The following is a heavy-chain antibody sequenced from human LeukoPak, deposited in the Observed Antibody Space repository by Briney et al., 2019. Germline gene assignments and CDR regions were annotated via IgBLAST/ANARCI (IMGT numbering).Heavy chain of an antibody. Sequence: ASVKVSCKASGYTFTSYGISWVRQAPGQGLEWMGWMNPNSGNTGYAQKFQGRVTMTRNTSISTAYMELSSLRSEDTTVYYCASREEDGVGATTMDYWGQGTLVTVSS. CDR3: ASREEDGVGATTMDY. V-gene: IGHV1-8*02. CDR2: MNPNSGNT. D-gene: IGHD1-26*01. CDR1: GYTFTSYG. J-gene: IGHJ4*02.